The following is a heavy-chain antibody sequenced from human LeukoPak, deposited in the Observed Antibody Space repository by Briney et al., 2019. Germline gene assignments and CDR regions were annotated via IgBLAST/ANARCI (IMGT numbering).Heavy chain of an antibody. CDR1: GYTITSYG. Sequence: ASVKVSCKASGYTITSYGISWVRQAPGQGLEWMGWISAYNGNTDYAQKLQGRVTMTTDTSTSTAYMELRSLRSDDTAVYYCAVSGWYAHAHDAFDIWGQGTMVTVSS. CDR2: ISAYNGNT. J-gene: IGHJ3*02. CDR3: AVSGWYAHAHDAFDI. D-gene: IGHD6-19*01. V-gene: IGHV1-18*01.